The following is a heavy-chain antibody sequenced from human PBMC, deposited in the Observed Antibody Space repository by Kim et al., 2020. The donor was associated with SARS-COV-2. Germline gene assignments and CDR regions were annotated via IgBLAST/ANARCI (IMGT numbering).Heavy chain of an antibody. D-gene: IGHD3-10*01. Sequence: RYSPSFQGQVTISADKSISTAYLQWSSLKASDTAMYYCAREGGSGTHFDYWGQGTLVTVSS. V-gene: IGHV5-51*01. J-gene: IGHJ4*02. CDR3: AREGGSGTHFDY.